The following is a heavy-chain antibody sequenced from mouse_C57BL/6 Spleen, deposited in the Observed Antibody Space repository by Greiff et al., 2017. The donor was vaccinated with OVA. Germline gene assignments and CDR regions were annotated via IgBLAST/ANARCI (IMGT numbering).Heavy chain of an antibody. D-gene: IGHD2-3*01. CDR1: GFTFSSYA. V-gene: IGHV5-9-1*02. CDR2: ISSGGDYI. Sequence: EVKVEESGEGLVKPGGSLKLSCAASGFTFSSYAMSWVRQTPEKRLEWVAYISSGGDYIYYADTVKGRFTISRDNARNTLYLQMSSLKSEDTAMYYCTRDGDDWYFDVWGTGTTVTVSS. CDR3: TRDGDDWYFDV. J-gene: IGHJ1*03.